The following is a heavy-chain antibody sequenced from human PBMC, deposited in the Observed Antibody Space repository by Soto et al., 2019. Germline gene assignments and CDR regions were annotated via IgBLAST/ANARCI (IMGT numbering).Heavy chain of an antibody. CDR3: TTAVLRYFDWFQRIYGMEV. Sequence: PGGSLRLSCAASGFTFSSYGMHWVRQAPGKGLEWVAVIWYDGSNKNYGDSVEGRFTISRDNSKNTLYVQMNSLRAEDTAVYYCTTAVLRYFDWFQRIYGMEVWGQGTTVTVSS. CDR1: GFTFSSYG. J-gene: IGHJ6*02. D-gene: IGHD3-9*01. CDR2: IWYDGSNK. V-gene: IGHV3-33*01.